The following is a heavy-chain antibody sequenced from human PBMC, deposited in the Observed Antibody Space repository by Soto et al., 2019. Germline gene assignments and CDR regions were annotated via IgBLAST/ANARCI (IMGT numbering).Heavy chain of an antibody. J-gene: IGHJ4*02. CDR3: ARESNHYQDFFQN. CDR1: GYPFPSFE. D-gene: IGHD2-2*01. Sequence: ASVMVSCKTSGYPFPSFEVHWIRQAPGERPEWMGGISNAGSGNTKYSQKFQDRLTITGDKRATTVYMALSSLTSEDTATYYCARESNHYQDFFQNWGQGTQVTVSS. V-gene: IGHV1-3*01. CDR2: ISNAGSGNT.